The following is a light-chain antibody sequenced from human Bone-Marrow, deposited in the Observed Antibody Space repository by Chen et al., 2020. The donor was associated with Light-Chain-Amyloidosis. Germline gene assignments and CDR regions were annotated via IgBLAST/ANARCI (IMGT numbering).Light chain of an antibody. V-gene: IGLV1-44*01. J-gene: IGLJ2*01. CDR1: TSNIGTYT. CDR3: AAWDDSLNGVV. Sequence: HCFLTQPPSTSGTPGQRVPFSCSGGTSNIGTYTVNWYRQAPGTAPRILIQSANQRPSGVPDRFSGSKSGTSASLAISWLQSEDEADYYCAAWDDSLNGVVFGGGTKLTVL. CDR2: SAN.